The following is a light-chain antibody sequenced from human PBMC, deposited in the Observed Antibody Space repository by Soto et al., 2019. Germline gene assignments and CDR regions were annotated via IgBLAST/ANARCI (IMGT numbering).Light chain of an antibody. CDR3: QQYVNLPRT. CDR2: SAS. Sequence: DIQRTQSPSSLSASIGDIVTITCQASHDIRKYLNWYQQKPGKAPKLLIYSASNLESGVPSRFSGSGFGTDFIFNISSLQPEDLATYYCQQYVNLPRTFGPGTKLEIK. CDR1: HDIRKY. V-gene: IGKV1-33*01. J-gene: IGKJ2*01.